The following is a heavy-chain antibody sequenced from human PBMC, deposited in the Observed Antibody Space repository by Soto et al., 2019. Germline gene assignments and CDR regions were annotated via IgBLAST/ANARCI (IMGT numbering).Heavy chain of an antibody. CDR2: ISGSGGST. J-gene: IGHJ4*02. Sequence: EVQLLESGGGLVQPGGSLRLSCAASGFTFSSYAMSWVRQAPGKGLEWVTAISGSGGSTYYADSVKGRFTISRDNSKNTLYLQMKSLRAEDTAVYYCASHYYGSGIGDYWGQGTLVTVSS. CDR1: GFTFSSYA. V-gene: IGHV3-23*01. CDR3: ASHYYGSGIGDY. D-gene: IGHD3-10*01.